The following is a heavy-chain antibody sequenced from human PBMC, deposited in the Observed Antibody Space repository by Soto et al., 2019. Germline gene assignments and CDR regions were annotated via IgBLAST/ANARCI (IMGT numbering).Heavy chain of an antibody. CDR3: ARVQSPVDYYYARDV. V-gene: IGHV4-30-4*01. Sequence: SETLSLTCTVSGDSISSGNKYWSWIRQPPGKGLDWIGYIFSSGTTYYNPSLKSRLTMSLDTSDNQFSLKLNSFTDADTAVYYCARVQSPVDYYYARDVWGQGTTVTVSS. CDR2: IFSSGTT. CDR1: GDSISSGNKY. J-gene: IGHJ6*02.